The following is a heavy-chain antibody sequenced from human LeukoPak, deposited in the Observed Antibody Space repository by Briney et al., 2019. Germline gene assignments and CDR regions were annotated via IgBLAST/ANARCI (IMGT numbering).Heavy chain of an antibody. D-gene: IGHD2-2*01. V-gene: IGHV3-11*01. CDR2: IGPSGSPI. CDR3: AKVVPDQLLWGWFDP. J-gene: IGHJ5*02. CDR1: GFTFSDSY. Sequence: GGSLRLSCAASGFTFSDSYMSWIRQAPGKGLDWVSYIGPSGSPIYYTDSVKGRFTVSRDNAKDSLFLQMSSLRAEDTAVYYCAKVVPDQLLWGWFDPWGQGTLVTVSS.